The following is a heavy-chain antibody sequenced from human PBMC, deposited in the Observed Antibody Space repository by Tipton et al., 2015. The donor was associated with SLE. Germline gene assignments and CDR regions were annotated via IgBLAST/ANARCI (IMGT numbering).Heavy chain of an antibody. CDR3: ARDGSTSPYVF. J-gene: IGHJ4*02. V-gene: IGHV4-34*01. Sequence: TLSLTCSVYGGSFTTYYWKWIRQPPGKGLEWIGDINHSGSTNYNPSLKSRVTISVDTSKNQFSLKLSSVTAADTAVYFCARDGSTSPYVFWGQGTLVTVSS. D-gene: IGHD1-1*01. CDR2: INHSGST. CDR1: GGSFTTYY.